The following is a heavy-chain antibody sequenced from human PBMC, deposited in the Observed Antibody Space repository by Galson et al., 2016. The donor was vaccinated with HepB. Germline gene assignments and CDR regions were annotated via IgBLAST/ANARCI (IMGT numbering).Heavy chain of an antibody. D-gene: IGHD3-9*01. V-gene: IGHV3-53*05. CDR2: IYSGGST. CDR1: GFTVSSNY. Sequence: SLRLSCAASGFTVSSNYMSWVHQAPGKGLEWVSVIYSGGSTYYADSVKGRFTISRDNSKNTLYLQMNSLRAEDTAVYYCAKNDILAGYSAFDYWGQGTLVTVSS. CDR3: AKNDILAGYSAFDY. J-gene: IGHJ4*02.